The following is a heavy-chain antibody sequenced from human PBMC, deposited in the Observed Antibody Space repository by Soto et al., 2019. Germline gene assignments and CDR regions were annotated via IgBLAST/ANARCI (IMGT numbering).Heavy chain of an antibody. Sequence: QVKLVQSGAEVKKPGASLKVSCKASGYTFTSYGISWVRQAPGQGLEWMGWISANNGNTNYAQKLQGRVTMTTDTSTSTDYVELRSLRSDDTAVYYCARKESDAIVDSWGQGTLVAVYS. J-gene: IGHJ4*02. CDR2: ISANNGNT. CDR3: ARKESDAIVDS. D-gene: IGHD2-8*01. CDR1: GYTFTSYG. V-gene: IGHV1-18*01.